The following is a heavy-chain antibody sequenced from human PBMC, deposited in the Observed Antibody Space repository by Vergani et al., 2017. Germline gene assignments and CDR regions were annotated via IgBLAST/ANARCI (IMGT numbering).Heavy chain of an antibody. J-gene: IGHJ2*01. D-gene: IGHD3-16*01. Sequence: EVRLEQSGAEVKRPGTTVKISCKVSGHTSSDFQIHWVPQSPGRGLEWMGLFDLEDVQRIQTEKFVGRVTITADKFMDTAYMEITTLISDVTAVYYCATVALCWSRFFDRWGGGTLVTVSS. CDR2: FDLEDVQR. CDR3: ATVALCWSRFFDR. V-gene: IGHV1-69-2*01. CDR1: GHTSSDFQ.